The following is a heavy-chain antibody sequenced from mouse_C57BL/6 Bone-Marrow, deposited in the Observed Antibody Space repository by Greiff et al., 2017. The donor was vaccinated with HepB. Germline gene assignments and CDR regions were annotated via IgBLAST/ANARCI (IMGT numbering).Heavy chain of an antibody. D-gene: IGHD1-1*01. Sequence: QVQLKQSGAELARPGASVKLSCKASGYTFTSYGISWVKQRTGQGLEWIGEIYPRSGNTYYNEKFKGKATLTADKSSSTAYMELRSLTSEDSAVYFCARAYYYGSLSYFDYWGQGTTLTVSS. CDR3: ARAYYYGSLSYFDY. V-gene: IGHV1-81*01. J-gene: IGHJ2*01. CDR1: GYTFTSYG. CDR2: IYPRSGNT.